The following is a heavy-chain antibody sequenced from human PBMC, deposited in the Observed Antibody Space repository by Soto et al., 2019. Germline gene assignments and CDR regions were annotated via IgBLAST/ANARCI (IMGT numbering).Heavy chain of an antibody. V-gene: IGHV3-53*04. D-gene: IGHD4-4*01. CDR1: GGSISSYY. CDR2: IYSGGST. Sequence: ETLSLTCTVSGGSISSYYWSWVRQAPGKGLEWVSVIYSGGSTYYADSVKGRFTISRHNSKNTLYLQMNSLRAEDTAVYYCARGYQLVTPDYWGQGTLVTVSS. CDR3: ARGYQLVTPDY. J-gene: IGHJ4*02.